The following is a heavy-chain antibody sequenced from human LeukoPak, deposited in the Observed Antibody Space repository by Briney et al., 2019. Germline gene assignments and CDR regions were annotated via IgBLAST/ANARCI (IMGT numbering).Heavy chain of an antibody. CDR3: AREMATVDHYFDY. D-gene: IGHD4-23*01. J-gene: IGHJ4*02. Sequence: PGGSLRLSCAASGFTFSSYAMHWVRQAPGKGLEWVAVISYDGSNKYYADSVKGRFTISRDNSKNTLYLQMNSLRAEDTAVYYCAREMATVDHYFDYWGQGTLVTVSS. CDR2: ISYDGSNK. CDR1: GFTFSSYA. V-gene: IGHV3-30-3*01.